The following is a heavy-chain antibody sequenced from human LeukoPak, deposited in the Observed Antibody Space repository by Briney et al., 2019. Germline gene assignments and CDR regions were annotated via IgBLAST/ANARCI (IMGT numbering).Heavy chain of an antibody. J-gene: IGHJ3*02. Sequence: SVKVSCKASGGTFSSYAISWVRQAPGQGLEWVGGIMPMFATSNNAQRFQGRVTITADISTSTVYMELSSLRSEDTAVYYCARLLISGSYHFYAFDIWGQGTMVTVSS. CDR3: ARLLISGSYHFYAFDI. V-gene: IGHV1-69*06. D-gene: IGHD1-26*01. CDR2: IMPMFATS. CDR1: GGTFSSYA.